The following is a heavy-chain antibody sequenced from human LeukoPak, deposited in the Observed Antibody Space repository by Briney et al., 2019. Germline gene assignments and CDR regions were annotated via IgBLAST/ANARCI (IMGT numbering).Heavy chain of an antibody. J-gene: IGHJ4*02. D-gene: IGHD4-17*01. CDR1: GYTLTDYY. Sequence: ASVKVSCKASGYTLTDYYMHWVRQAPGQGLEWMGRINPNSGGTNYAQKFQGRVTMTRDTSISTAYMELSRLRSDDTAVFYCARGDPYGVNDYWGQGTLVTVSS. CDR3: ARGDPYGVNDY. CDR2: INPNSGGT. V-gene: IGHV1-2*06.